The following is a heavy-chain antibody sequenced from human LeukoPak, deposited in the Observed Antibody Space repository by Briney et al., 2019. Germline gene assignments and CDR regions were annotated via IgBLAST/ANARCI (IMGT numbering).Heavy chain of an antibody. Sequence: GGSLRLSCAASGFTFSSYAMSWVRQAPGKGLEWVSAISGSGDSTYYGDSVKGRFTISRDNSKNTLYLQMNSLRAEDMAVYYCAKTRPLDSSSWSHGDYWGQGTLVTVSS. D-gene: IGHD6-13*01. CDR3: AKTRPLDSSSWSHGDY. J-gene: IGHJ4*02. CDR1: GFTFSSYA. CDR2: ISGSGDST. V-gene: IGHV3-23*01.